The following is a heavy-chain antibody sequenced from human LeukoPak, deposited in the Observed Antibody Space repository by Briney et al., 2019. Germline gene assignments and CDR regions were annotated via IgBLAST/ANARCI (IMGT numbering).Heavy chain of an antibody. J-gene: IGHJ4*02. CDR3: ASSLRSSGWFYYFDY. CDR2: IYYSGST. CDR1: GGSISSYY. V-gene: IGHV4-59*08. Sequence: SETLALTCTVSGGSISSYYWSWSRQPPGKGLEWIGYIYYSGSTNYNPSLKSRVTISVDTSKNQFSLKLSSVTAADTAVYYCASSLRSSGWFYYFDYWGQGTLVTVSS. D-gene: IGHD6-19*01.